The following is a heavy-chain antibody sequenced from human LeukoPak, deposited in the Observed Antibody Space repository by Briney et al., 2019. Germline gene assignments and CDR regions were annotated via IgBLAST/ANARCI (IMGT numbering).Heavy chain of an antibody. CDR1: GFTFSNAW. V-gene: IGHV3-15*01. D-gene: IGHD3-10*01. CDR3: TTGIGSALFDY. CDR2: IKSKTEGGTT. J-gene: IGHJ4*02. Sequence: GFLRPSCAASGFTFSNAWMSLGRPAPGEGVEGGGRIKSKTEGGTTDYAAPVKGRFTISRDDSKNTLYLQMNSMKTEDTAVYYCTTGIGSALFDYWGQGTLVTVSS.